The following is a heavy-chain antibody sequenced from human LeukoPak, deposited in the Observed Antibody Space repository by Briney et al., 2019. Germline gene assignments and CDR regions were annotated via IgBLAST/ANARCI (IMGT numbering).Heavy chain of an antibody. CDR3: AKDGPTIHYPSSVVVIASSSYYFDY. CDR2: ASSQEYHR. Sequence: GSLRLSCVGSGFTFSNYDMLWVRQAPVQGLEWVAVASSQEYHRYYSNSVRGRFTVSRDNSKNTLYLEMTSLRADDTAVYYCAKDGPTIHYPSSVVVIASSSYYFDYWGQGTLVTVSS. D-gene: IGHD2-21*01. CDR1: GFTFSNYD. J-gene: IGHJ4*02. V-gene: IGHV3-30*18.